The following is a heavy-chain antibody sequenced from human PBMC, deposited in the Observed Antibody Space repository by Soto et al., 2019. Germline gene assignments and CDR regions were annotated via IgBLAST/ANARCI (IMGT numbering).Heavy chain of an antibody. D-gene: IGHD6-19*01. CDR1: W. Sequence: WMSWVRQAPGKGLEWVGRIKSKTDGGTTDYAAPVKGRFTISRDDSKNTLYLQMNSLKTEDTAVYYCTTSTGSGWYAFDYWGQGTLVTVSS. CDR2: IKSKTDGGTT. J-gene: IGHJ4*02. V-gene: IGHV3-15*01. CDR3: TTSTGSGWYAFDY.